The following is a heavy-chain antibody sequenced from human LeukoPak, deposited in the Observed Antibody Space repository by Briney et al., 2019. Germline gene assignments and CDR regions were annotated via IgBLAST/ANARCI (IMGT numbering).Heavy chain of an antibody. J-gene: IGHJ4*02. CDR3: ARGSGSYSPYFDY. Sequence: PSETLSLTCTVSGGSISSYYSSWIPQPPGKGLEWIGYIYYSGSTNYNPSLKSRVTISVDTSKNQFSLKLSSVTAADTAVYSCARGSGSYSPYFDYWGQGTLVIVSS. V-gene: IGHV4-59*01. CDR2: IYYSGST. D-gene: IGHD1-26*01. CDR1: GGSISSYY.